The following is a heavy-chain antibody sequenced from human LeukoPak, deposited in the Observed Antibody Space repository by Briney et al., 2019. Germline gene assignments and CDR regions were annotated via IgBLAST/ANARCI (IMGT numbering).Heavy chain of an antibody. CDR2: ISYDGSNK. D-gene: IGHD6-13*01. J-gene: IGHJ4*02. Sequence: LSLTCTVSGGSISSSSYYWGWVRQAPGKGLEWVAVISYDGSNKYYADSVKGRFTISRDNSKNTLYLQMNSLRAEDTAVYYCANLIAAAAVVDYWGQGTLVTVSS. CDR3: ANLIAAAAVVDY. CDR1: GGSISSSSYY. V-gene: IGHV3-30*18.